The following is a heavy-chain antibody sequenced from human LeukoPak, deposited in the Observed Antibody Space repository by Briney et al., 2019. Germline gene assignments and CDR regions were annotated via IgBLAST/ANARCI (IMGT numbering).Heavy chain of an antibody. Sequence: GGSLRLSCAASGFTFDDYGMSWVRQAPGKGLEWVSGINWNGGSTGYADSVKGRFTISRDNAKNSLYLQVNSLRAEDTALYHCAAVAGRGYYYYGMDVWGQGTTVTVSS. V-gene: IGHV3-20*01. D-gene: IGHD6-19*01. CDR1: GFTFDDYG. CDR2: INWNGGST. J-gene: IGHJ6*02. CDR3: AAVAGRGYYYYGMDV.